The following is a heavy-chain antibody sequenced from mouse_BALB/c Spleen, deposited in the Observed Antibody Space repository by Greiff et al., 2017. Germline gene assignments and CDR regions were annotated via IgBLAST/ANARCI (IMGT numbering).Heavy chain of an antibody. CDR1: GFSLTSYG. D-gene: IGHD2-14*01. CDR2: IWSGGST. CDR3: AREAYYRYAVFHAMDY. J-gene: IGHJ4*01. V-gene: IGHV2-2*02. Sequence: QVQPQQSGPGLVQPSQSLSITRTVSGFSLTSYGVHWVRQSPGKGLEWLGVIWSGGSTDYNAAFISRLSISKNNSKSQVFFKMNSLQANDTAIYYCAREAYYRYAVFHAMDYWGQGTSVTVSS.